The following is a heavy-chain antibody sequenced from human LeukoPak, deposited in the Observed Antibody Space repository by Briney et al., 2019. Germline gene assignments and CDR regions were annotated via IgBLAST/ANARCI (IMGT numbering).Heavy chain of an antibody. Sequence: PGGSLRLSCSASGFTFSSYAMHWVRQAPGKGLEYASAISSNGGSTYYADSVKGRFTISRDNSKNTLYLQMSSLRAEDTAVYYCVKEDSSSWYGNWFDPWGQGTLVTVSS. CDR3: VKEDSSSWYGNWFDP. CDR1: GFTFSSYA. D-gene: IGHD6-13*01. CDR2: ISSNGGST. J-gene: IGHJ5*02. V-gene: IGHV3-64D*06.